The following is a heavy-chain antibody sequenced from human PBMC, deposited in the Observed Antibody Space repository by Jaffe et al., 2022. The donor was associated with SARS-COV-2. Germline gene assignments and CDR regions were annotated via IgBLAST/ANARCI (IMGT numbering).Heavy chain of an antibody. D-gene: IGHD1-26*01. CDR1: GYTFTSYY. CDR2: INPSGGST. J-gene: IGHJ3*02. Sequence: QVQLVQSGAEVKKPGASVKVSCKASGYTFTSYYMHWVRQAPGQGLEWMGIINPSGGSTSYAQKFQGRVTMTRDTSTSTVYMELSSLRSEDTAVYYCARRTRGSPPSPPDAFDIWGQGTMVTVSS. V-gene: IGHV1-46*01. CDR3: ARRTRGSPPSPPDAFDI.